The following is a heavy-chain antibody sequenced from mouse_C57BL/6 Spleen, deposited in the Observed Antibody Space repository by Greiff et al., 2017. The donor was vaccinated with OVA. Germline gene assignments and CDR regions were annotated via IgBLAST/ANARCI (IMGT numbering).Heavy chain of an antibody. J-gene: IGHJ2*01. V-gene: IGHV5-9*01. CDR3: ARHVGY. CDR2: ISGGGGNT. Sequence: EVQVVESGGGLVKPGGSLKLSCAASGFTFSSYTMSWVRQTPEKRLEWVATISGGGGNTYYPDSVKGRFTISRDNAKNTLYLQMSSLRSEDTALYYCARHVGYWGQGTTLTVSS. CDR1: GFTFSSYT.